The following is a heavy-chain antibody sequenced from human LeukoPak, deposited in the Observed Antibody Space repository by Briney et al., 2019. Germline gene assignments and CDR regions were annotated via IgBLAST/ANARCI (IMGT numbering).Heavy chain of an antibody. CDR2: INPSGGST. CDR1: GYTFTSYY. D-gene: IGHD1-1*01. CDR3: ARDLRRFEYNRDWYSDL. V-gene: IGHV1-46*01. Sequence: ASVKVSCKASGYTFTSYYIHWVRQAPGQELEWMGMINPSGGSTTYPQKFQGRVTITRDTSTTTVYMELSILRSEDTAVYYCARDLRRFEYNRDWYSDLWGRGTLVTVSS. J-gene: IGHJ2*01.